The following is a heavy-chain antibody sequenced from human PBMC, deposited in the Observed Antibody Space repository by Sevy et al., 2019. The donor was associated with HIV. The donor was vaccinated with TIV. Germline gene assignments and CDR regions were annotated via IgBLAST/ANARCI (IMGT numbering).Heavy chain of an antibody. CDR2: IIPIFGTA. CDR3: ARRNGYSYGPDFDY. J-gene: IGHJ4*02. V-gene: IGHV1-69*06. D-gene: IGHD5-18*01. Sequence: ASVKVSCKASGGTFSSYAISWVRQAPGQGLEWMGGIIPIFGTANYAQKFQGRVRITGDKSTSTAYMELSSLRSEDTAVYYCARRNGYSYGPDFDYWGQGTLVTVSS. CDR1: GGTFSSYA.